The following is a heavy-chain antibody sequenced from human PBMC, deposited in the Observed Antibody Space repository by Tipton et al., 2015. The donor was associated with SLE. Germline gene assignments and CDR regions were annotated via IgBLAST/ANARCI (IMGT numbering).Heavy chain of an antibody. CDR2: IYYSGST. V-gene: IGHV4-59*11. CDR1: GGSISSHY. J-gene: IGHJ3*02. D-gene: IGHD3-16*01. Sequence: TLSLTCTVSGGSISSHYWSWIRQPPGKGLAWSVYIYYSGSTNYNPSLKSRVTISVDTSKNQFSLKLSSVTAADTAVYYCARDLPQSGGDAFNIWGQGTMVTVSS. CDR3: ARDLPQSGGDAFNI.